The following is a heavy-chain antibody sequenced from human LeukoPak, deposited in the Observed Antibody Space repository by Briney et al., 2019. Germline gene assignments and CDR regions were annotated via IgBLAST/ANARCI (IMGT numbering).Heavy chain of an antibody. CDR2: IYYSGST. CDR1: GGSISSYY. CDR3: ARELSSEVVPAAGFDY. Sequence: PSETLSLTSTVSGGSISSYYWSWIRQPPGKGLEWIGYIYYSGSTNYNPSLKSRVTISVDTSKNQFSLKLSSVTAADTAVYYCARELSSEVVPAAGFDYWGQGTLVTVSS. D-gene: IGHD2-2*01. V-gene: IGHV4-59*01. J-gene: IGHJ4*02.